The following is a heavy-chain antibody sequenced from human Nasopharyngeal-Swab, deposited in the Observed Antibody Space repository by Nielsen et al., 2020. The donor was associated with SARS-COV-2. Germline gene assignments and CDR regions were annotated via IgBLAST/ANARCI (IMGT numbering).Heavy chain of an antibody. CDR1: GFTFRNYG. V-gene: IGHV3-33*01. J-gene: IGHJ4*02. CDR3: ARDAPAHYGAFY. CDR2: IWYDGTNS. D-gene: IGHD4-17*01. Sequence: GGSLRLSCAASGFTFRNYGMHWVRQAPGKGLEWVTFIWYDGTNSFYADSVKGRFTSSRDNSKNTMYLQMNSLRAEDTAVYYCARDAPAHYGAFYWGRGTLVTVSS.